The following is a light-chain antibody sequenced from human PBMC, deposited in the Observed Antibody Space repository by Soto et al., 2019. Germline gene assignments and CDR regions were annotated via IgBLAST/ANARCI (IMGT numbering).Light chain of an antibody. Sequence: EIVMTQSPSTLSVSPGERATLSCRASQGISYNLAWYQQKPGQAPRLLIYGASTRPTGIPARFSGSGSGTEFTLTISSLQSEDFAVYYCQQYNNWPPYTFGQGTKLEIK. CDR3: QQYNNWPPYT. CDR1: QGISYN. J-gene: IGKJ2*01. V-gene: IGKV3-15*01. CDR2: GAS.